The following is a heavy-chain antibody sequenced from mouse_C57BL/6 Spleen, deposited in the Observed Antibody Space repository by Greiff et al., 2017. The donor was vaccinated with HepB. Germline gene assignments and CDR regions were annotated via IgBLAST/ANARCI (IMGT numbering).Heavy chain of an antibody. Sequence: VQLQQSGAELVKPGASVKISCKASGYAFSSYWMNWVKQRPGKGLEWIGQIYPGDGDTNYNGKFKGKATLTADKSSSTAYMQLSSLTSEDSAVYFCARYYYGSSYVFYFDYWGQGTTLTVSS. CDR2: IYPGDGDT. CDR3: ARYYYGSSYVFYFDY. V-gene: IGHV1-80*01. D-gene: IGHD1-1*01. CDR1: GYAFSSYW. J-gene: IGHJ2*01.